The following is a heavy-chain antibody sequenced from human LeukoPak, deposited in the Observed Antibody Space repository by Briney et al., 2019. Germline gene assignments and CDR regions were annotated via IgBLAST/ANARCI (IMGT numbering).Heavy chain of an antibody. CDR3: ARGEAPSNWFDP. V-gene: IGHV4-61*02. CDR2: IYTSGGT. J-gene: IGHJ5*02. CDR1: GDSISSGSYY. Sequence: PSQTLSLTCTVSGDSISSGSYYWSWIRQPAGKGLEWIGRIYTSGGTDSNPSLKSRVTISVDTSKNQFSLKLTSVTAADTAVYYCARGEAPSNWFDPWGQGTLVTVSS.